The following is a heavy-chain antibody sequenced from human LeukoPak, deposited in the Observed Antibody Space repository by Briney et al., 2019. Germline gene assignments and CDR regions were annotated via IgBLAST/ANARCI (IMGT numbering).Heavy chain of an antibody. CDR1: GGSISSYY. Sequence: SETLSLTCTVSGGSISSYYWSWIRHPAAKGLEWIGRIYTSGSTNYNPSLKSRVPMSVDTSKNQFSLKLSSVTAADTAVYYCARDLGRPKIANYFDYWGQGTLVTVSS. D-gene: IGHD1-1*01. J-gene: IGHJ4*02. CDR2: IYTSGST. V-gene: IGHV4-4*07. CDR3: ARDLGRPKIANYFDY.